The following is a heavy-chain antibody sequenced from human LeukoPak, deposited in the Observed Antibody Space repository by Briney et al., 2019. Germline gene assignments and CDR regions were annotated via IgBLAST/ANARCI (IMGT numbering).Heavy chain of an antibody. J-gene: IGHJ3*02. CDR3: AKEQFPRITMLVVVITMAPDAFDI. CDR1: GFTFSSYA. Sequence: PGGSLRLSCAASGFTFSSYAMSWVRQAPGKGLEWVSAISGSGGSTYYADSVKGRFTISRDNSKNTLYLQMNSLRAEDTAVYYCAKEQFPRITMLVVVITMAPDAFDIWGQGTMVTVSS. V-gene: IGHV3-23*01. CDR2: ISGSGGST. D-gene: IGHD3-22*01.